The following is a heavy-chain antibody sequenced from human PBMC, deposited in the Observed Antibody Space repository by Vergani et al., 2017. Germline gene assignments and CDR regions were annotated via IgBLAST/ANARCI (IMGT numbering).Heavy chain of an antibody. D-gene: IGHD5-18*01. CDR1: GGSISSGSYY. CDR3: ARVESYGYWFDP. V-gene: IGHV4-61*02. Sequence: QVQLQESGPGLVKPSQTLSLTCTVSGGSISSGSYYWSWIRQPAGKGLEWIGRIYTSGSTNYNPSLKSRVTLSVDTSKNQFSLKLSSVTAADTAVYYCARVESYGYWFDPWGQGTLVTVSS. J-gene: IGHJ5*02. CDR2: IYTSGST.